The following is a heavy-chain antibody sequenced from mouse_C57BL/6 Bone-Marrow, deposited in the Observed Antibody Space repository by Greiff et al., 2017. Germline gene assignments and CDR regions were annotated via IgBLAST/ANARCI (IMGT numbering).Heavy chain of an antibody. D-gene: IGHD1-1*01. Sequence: QVQLQQPGAELVRPGASVTLSCKASGYTFTDYEMHWVKQTPVHGLEWIGAIDPETGGTAYNQKFKGKAILTADKSSSTAYMELRSLTSEDSAVYYCTRVNTTVAPYYFDYGGQGTTLTVSS. CDR2: IDPETGGT. CDR1: GYTFTDYE. CDR3: TRVNTTVAPYYFDY. V-gene: IGHV1-15*01. J-gene: IGHJ2*01.